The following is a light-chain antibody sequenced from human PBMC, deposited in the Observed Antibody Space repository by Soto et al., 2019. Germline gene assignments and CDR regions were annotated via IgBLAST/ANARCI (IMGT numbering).Light chain of an antibody. Sequence: EIVMTQSPATLSVSPGERATLSCRASHSVSSNLAWYQHKPGQAPRLLIYGASTRVTGIPARFSGSGSGTEFTLTISSLQSEDFAGYYCQQYHNGPPYTFGQGTQLEIK. V-gene: IGKV3-15*01. CDR3: QQYHNGPPYT. CDR2: GAS. J-gene: IGKJ2*01. CDR1: HSVSSN.